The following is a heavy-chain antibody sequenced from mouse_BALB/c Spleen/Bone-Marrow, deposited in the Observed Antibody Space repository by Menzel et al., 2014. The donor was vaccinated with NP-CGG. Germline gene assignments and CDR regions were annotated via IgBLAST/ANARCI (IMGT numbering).Heavy chain of an antibody. J-gene: IGHJ3*01. V-gene: IGHV1-14*01. CDR3: TRIYYDYDGVWFAY. Sequence: QLKESGPELVKPGASVKMSCKASGYTFTSYFMHWVKQRPGQGLEWIGYINPYNDGTKYNKKFKGKATLTSDKSSSTAYMELSSLTSEDSAVYYCTRIYYDYDGVWFAYWGQGTLVTVSA. CDR1: GYTFTSYF. CDR2: INPYNDGT. D-gene: IGHD2-4*01.